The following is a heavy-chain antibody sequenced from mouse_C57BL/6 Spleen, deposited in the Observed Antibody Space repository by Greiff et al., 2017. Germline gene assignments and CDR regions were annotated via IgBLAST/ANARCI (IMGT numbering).Heavy chain of an antibody. CDR2: IYPRDGST. CDR3: ARCLLYYDYEDYYAMDY. D-gene: IGHD2-4*01. J-gene: IGHJ4*01. V-gene: IGHV1-78*01. CDR1: GYTFTDHT. Sequence: VQLQQSDAELVKPGASVKISCKVSGYTFTDHTIHWMKQRPEQGLEWIGYIYPRDGSTKYNEKFKGKATLTADKSSSPAYMQLNSLTSEDSAVYFCARCLLYYDYEDYYAMDYWGQGTSVTVSS.